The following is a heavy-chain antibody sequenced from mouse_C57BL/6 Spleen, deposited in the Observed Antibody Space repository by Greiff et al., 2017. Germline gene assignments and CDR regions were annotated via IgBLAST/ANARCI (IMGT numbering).Heavy chain of an antibody. CDR1: GYTFTSYW. CDR2: IDPSDSYT. CDR3: ARGYGSSYGDYFDY. V-gene: IGHV1-69*01. Sequence: VQLQQPGAELVMPGASVKLSCKASGYTFTSYWMHWVKQRPGQGLEWIGEIDPSDSYTNYNQKFKGKSTLTVDKSSSTAYMQLSSLTSEDSAVYYCARGYGSSYGDYFDYWGQGTTLTVAS. J-gene: IGHJ2*01. D-gene: IGHD1-1*01.